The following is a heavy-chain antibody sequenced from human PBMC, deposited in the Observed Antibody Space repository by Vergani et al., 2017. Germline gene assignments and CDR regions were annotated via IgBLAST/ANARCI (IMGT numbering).Heavy chain of an antibody. CDR2: IYPGDSDT. J-gene: IGHJ5*02. V-gene: IGHV5-51*01. CDR1: RYSFASYW. Sequence: EVQLVQSGAEVKKPGESLKISCKGSRYSFASYWIGWVRQMPGKGLEWMGIIYPGDSDTRYSPSFQGQVTISADKSISTAYLQWGSLKASDTAMYFCARLTGLRGAWFDPWGQGSLVTVSS. CDR3: ARLTGLRGAWFDP. D-gene: IGHD3-16*01.